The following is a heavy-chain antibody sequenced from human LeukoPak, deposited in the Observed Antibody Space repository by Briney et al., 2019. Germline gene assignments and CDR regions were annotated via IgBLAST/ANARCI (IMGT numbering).Heavy chain of an antibody. J-gene: IGHJ4*02. Sequence: GGSLRLSCAASRFTFSNYGMPWVRQAPGKGLEWVAFIRFDGSNKNYADSVKGRFTISRDNSKNTLYLQMNSLRAEDTAVYYCAKKGSSSWYHFDYWGQGTLVTVSS. D-gene: IGHD6-13*01. CDR1: RFTFSNYG. CDR2: IRFDGSNK. CDR3: AKKGSSSWYHFDY. V-gene: IGHV3-30*02.